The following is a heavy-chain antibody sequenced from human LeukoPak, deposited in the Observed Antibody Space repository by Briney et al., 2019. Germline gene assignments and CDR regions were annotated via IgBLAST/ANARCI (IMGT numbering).Heavy chain of an antibody. CDR2: IWYDGSNK. CDR3: ARDPVSPYFDY. V-gene: IGHV3-33*01. CDR1: GFTFISYG. J-gene: IGHJ4*02. D-gene: IGHD5/OR15-5a*01. Sequence: PGGSLRLSCEASGFTFISYGMHGVRQAPAKGREGVAVIWYDGSNKYYADSVKGRFTISRDNSKNTLYLQMNSLRAEDTAVYYCARDPVSPYFDYWGQGTLVTVSS.